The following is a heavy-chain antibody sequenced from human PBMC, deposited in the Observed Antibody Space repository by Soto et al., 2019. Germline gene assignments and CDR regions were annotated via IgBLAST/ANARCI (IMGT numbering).Heavy chain of an antibody. Sequence: ASVKVSCKASGYTFTSYGISWVRQAPGQGLEWMGWISAYNGNTNYAQKLQGRVTMTTDTSTSTAYMELRSLRSDDTAVYYCAREGVSSTSAYYYYYMDVWGKGTTVTV. V-gene: IGHV1-18*01. CDR1: GYTFTSYG. D-gene: IGHD2-2*01. J-gene: IGHJ6*03. CDR3: AREGVSSTSAYYYYYMDV. CDR2: ISAYNGNT.